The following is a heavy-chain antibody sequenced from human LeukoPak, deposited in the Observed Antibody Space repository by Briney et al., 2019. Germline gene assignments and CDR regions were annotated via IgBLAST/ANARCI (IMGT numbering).Heavy chain of an antibody. D-gene: IGHD3-22*01. V-gene: IGHV3-74*01. J-gene: IGHJ4*02. CDR2: ISGDGSGT. CDR3: TRANHPTYYDSSRYYQDY. Sequence: GVSLRLSCAVSGFTFSSYWMHWVRQAPGKGLVWVSRISGDGSGTSYADSVKGRFSISRDSAKNTLYLQMNSLRAEDTGVYYCTRANHPTYYDSSRYYQDYWGQGTLVNVSS. CDR1: GFTFSSYW.